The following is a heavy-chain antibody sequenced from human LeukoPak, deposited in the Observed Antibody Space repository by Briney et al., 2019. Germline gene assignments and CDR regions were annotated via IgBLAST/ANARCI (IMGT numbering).Heavy chain of an antibody. CDR2: TWYDGTKK. CDR3: ARDSNYGSFDY. Sequence: PGGSLRLSCAASGFTFSGYSMPWVRQAPGKGLEWVAVTWYDGTKKFYVDSVKGRFTISSDNSKNTLFLQMNSLRAEDTAVYYCARDSNYGSFDYWGQGTLVTVSS. CDR1: GFTFSGYS. D-gene: IGHD4-11*01. J-gene: IGHJ4*02. V-gene: IGHV3-33*01.